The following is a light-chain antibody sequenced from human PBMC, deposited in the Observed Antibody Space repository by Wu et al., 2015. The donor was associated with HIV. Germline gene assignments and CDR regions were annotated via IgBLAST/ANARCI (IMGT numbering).Light chain of an antibody. J-gene: IGKJ1*01. CDR2: GAS. CDR3: QQYRNSLWT. CDR1: QNVINDF. V-gene: IGKV3-20*01. Sequence: EIVLTQSPGTLSLSPGEGATFSCRASQNVINDFLAWYQQKPGQTPRLLIYGASRRATGIPDRFGGSGSGTDFTLTISRLEPEDFAVYYCQQYRNSLWTFGQGTRVELK.